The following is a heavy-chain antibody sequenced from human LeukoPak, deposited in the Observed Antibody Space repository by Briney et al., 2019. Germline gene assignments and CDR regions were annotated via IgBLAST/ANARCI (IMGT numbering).Heavy chain of an antibody. V-gene: IGHV3-23*01. D-gene: IGHD3-3*01. J-gene: IGHJ6*02. CDR1: GFTFSSYA. CDR2: ISGSGGST. CDR3: ARSPRAFWSGYYYYYGMDV. Sequence: GGSLRLSCAASGFTFSSYAMSWVRQAPGKGLEWVSAISGSGGSTYYADSVKGRFTISRDNSKNTPYLQMNSLRAEDTAVYYCARSPRAFWSGYYYYYGMDVWGQGTTVTVSS.